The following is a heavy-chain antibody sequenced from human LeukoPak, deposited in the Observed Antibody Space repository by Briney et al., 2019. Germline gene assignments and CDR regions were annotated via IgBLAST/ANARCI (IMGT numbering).Heavy chain of an antibody. CDR1: GYSFTSYW. V-gene: IGHV5-51*01. D-gene: IGHD3-10*01. J-gene: IGHJ6*03. CDR2: IYPGGSDT. Sequence: GESLKISCKGSGYSFTSYWIGWVRQMPGEGLEWMGIIYPGGSDTRYSPSFQGQVTISADKSISTAYLQWSSLKASDTAMYYCARLIMVRGASDYYYYYMDVWGKGTTVTVSS. CDR3: ARLIMVRGASDYYYYYMDV.